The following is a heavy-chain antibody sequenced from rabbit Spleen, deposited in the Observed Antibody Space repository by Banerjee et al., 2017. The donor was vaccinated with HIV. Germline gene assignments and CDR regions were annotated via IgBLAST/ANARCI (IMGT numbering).Heavy chain of an antibody. CDR3: ARDLAGIIGWNFGL. Sequence: QSLEESGGGLVKPGGTLTLTCTVSGFSFSNKAVMCWVRQAPGKGLEWIGCTNTESGNTAYARWAKGRFTVSKPSSTTVTLQLDSLTAADTATYFWARDLAGIIGWNFGLWGPGTLVTV. V-gene: IGHV1S40*01. CDR2: TNTESGNT. D-gene: IGHD4-1*01. J-gene: IGHJ4*01. CDR1: GFSFSNKAV.